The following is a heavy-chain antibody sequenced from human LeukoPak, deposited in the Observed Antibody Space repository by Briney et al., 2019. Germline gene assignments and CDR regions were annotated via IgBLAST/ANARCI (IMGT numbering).Heavy chain of an antibody. D-gene: IGHD3-10*01. J-gene: IGHJ4*02. CDR2: IYYSGST. CDR1: GGSISSYY. CDR3: AREYGSGSYSD. Sequence: SETLSLTCTVSGGSISSYYWSWIRQPPGKGLEWIGYIYYSGSTNYNPSLKSRVTISVDKSKNQFSLKLSSVTAADTAVYYCAREYGSGSYSDWGQGTLVTVSS. V-gene: IGHV4-59*12.